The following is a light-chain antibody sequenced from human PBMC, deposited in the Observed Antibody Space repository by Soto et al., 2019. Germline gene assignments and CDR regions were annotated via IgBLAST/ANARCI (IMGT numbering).Light chain of an antibody. CDR1: QSVSNSY. Sequence: EIVLTQSPGTLSLSPGERATLSCRASQSVSNSYLAWYQQKPGQGPRLLIYGASSRATGIPDRSSGSGSGTDFTLTISRLEPEDFAVYYCQQYAGSPSTFGQGTKVEI. V-gene: IGKV3-20*01. CDR3: QQYAGSPST. J-gene: IGKJ1*01. CDR2: GAS.